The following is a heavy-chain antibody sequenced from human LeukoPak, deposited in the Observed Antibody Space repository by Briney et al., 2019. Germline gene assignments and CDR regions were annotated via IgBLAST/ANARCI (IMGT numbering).Heavy chain of an antibody. CDR2: IKQDGSEK. CDR1: GFTFSSYA. D-gene: IGHD3-3*01. Sequence: GGSLRLSCAASGFTFSSYAMSWVRQAPGKGLEWVANIKQDGSEKYYVDSVKGRFTISRDNAKNSLYLQMNSLRAEDTAVYYCARAVSRYDFWNYYYMDVWGKGTPVTVSS. CDR3: ARAVSRYDFWNYYYMDV. J-gene: IGHJ6*03. V-gene: IGHV3-7*01.